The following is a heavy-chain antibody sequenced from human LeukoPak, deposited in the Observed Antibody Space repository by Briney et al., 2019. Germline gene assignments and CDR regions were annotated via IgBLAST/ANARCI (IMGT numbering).Heavy chain of an antibody. V-gene: IGHV4-39*07. CDR1: GASVITDDYY. CDR2: GST. J-gene: IGHJ6*02. Sequence: SETLSLTCIVSGASVITDDYYWGWVRQPPGKGLEWLGSTYRIPPLKSRVTISVDTSRNQFSLRLRSVTAADTALYFCARVFGLYQEAMDVWGPGTTVTVSS. D-gene: IGHD3/OR15-3a*01. CDR3: ARVFGLYQEAMDV.